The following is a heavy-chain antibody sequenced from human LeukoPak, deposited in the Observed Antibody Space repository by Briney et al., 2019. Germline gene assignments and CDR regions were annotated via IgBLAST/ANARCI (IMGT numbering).Heavy chain of an antibody. V-gene: IGHV3-48*01. J-gene: IGHJ4*02. CDR3: ATDRNWAFDY. Sequence: PGGSLRLSCAASGFTLSSYSMNWVRQAPGKGLEWVSYVTGSSSTISYADSVKGRFTISRDNARNSLYLQMNSPRAEDTAVYYCATDRNWAFDYWGQGTLVTVSS. CDR1: GFTLSSYS. D-gene: IGHD3-16*01. CDR2: VTGSSSTI.